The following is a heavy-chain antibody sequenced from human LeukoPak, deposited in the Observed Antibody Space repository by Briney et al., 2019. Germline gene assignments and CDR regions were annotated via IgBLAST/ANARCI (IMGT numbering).Heavy chain of an antibody. CDR3: GSRDGPQGRFDY. V-gene: IGHV1-2*02. D-gene: IGHD5-24*01. CDR2: INPNSGGR. Sequence: ASVKVSCKASGYTFTGYYMHWVRQASGQGLEWMGWINPNSGGRDYAQKFQGRVTMTRDTSISTAYMELNRLRSDNTAVYYCGSRDGPQGRFDYWGQGTLVTVSS. J-gene: IGHJ4*02. CDR1: GYTFTGYY.